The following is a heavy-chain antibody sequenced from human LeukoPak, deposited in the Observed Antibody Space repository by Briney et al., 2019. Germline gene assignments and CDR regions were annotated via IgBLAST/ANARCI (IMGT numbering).Heavy chain of an antibody. CDR2: IYNSGTT. J-gene: IGHJ2*01. V-gene: IGHV4-59*01. Sequence: SETLSLTCTVSGGSISGSYWNWIRQPPGKGLEWIGNIYNSGTTDYNPSLKSRVTISLDTSKNQISLKLSSVTAADTAVYFCARDKGPYWYFDLWGRGTLVTVSS. CDR3: ARDKGPYWYFDL. CDR1: GGSISGSY.